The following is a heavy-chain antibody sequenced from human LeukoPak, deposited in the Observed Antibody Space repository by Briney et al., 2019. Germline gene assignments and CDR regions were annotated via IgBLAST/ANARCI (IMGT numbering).Heavy chain of an antibody. CDR1: GYTFTSYD. V-gene: IGHV1-46*01. J-gene: IGHJ4*02. Sequence: ASVRVSCKASGYTFTSYDLHWVRQAPGQGLEWMGIINPSGDSTSYAQKFQGRVTMTRDTSPSTVYMELSSLSSEDTDVYYCASVLYCGADCYSGRYFFDYWGQGTLVTVSS. D-gene: IGHD2-21*02. CDR3: ASVLYCGADCYSGRYFFDY. CDR2: INPSGDST.